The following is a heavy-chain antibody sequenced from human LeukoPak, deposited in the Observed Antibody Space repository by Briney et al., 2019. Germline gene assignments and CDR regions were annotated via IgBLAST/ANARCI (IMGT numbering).Heavy chain of an antibody. J-gene: IGHJ5*02. CDR2: IKPSGGRI. CDR3: VRGPPGGYSYGSVDP. V-gene: IGHV1-46*01. CDR1: RYTFTSYY. Sequence: ASVKVSSKAPRYTFTSYYMCCVRQAPRQGLEWMGIIKPSGGRIHYAQKPQGRVTTPTDTTPSTVYMELSSLRSEGTAVCNCVRGPPGGYSYGSVDPWGQGTLVTVSS. D-gene: IGHD5-18*01.